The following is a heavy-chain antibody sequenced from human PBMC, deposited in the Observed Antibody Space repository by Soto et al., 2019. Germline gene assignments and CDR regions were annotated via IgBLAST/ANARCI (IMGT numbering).Heavy chain of an antibody. CDR2: IIPILGIA. CDR1: GGTFSSYT. CDR3: AREGPLVRAFDI. D-gene: IGHD6-13*01. V-gene: IGHV1-69*04. J-gene: IGHJ3*02. Sequence: SVKVSCKAAGGTFSSYTISWVRQAPGQGLEWMGRIIPILGIANYAQEFQGRVTITADKSTSTAYMELSSLRSEDTAVYHCAREGPLVRAFDIWGQGTMVTVSS.